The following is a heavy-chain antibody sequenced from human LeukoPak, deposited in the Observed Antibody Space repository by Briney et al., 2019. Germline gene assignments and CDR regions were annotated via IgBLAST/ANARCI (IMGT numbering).Heavy chain of an antibody. D-gene: IGHD5-18*01. V-gene: IGHV3-23*01. CDR1: GFTFSSYA. CDR3: ARVYPGNKYSYGYPNRSPFDY. J-gene: IGHJ4*02. Sequence: PGGSLRLSCAASGFTFSSYAMSWVRQAPGKGLEWVSAISGSGGSTYYADSVKGRFTISRDNSKNTLYLQMNSLRSDDTAVYYCARVYPGNKYSYGYPNRSPFDYWGQGTLVTVSS. CDR2: ISGSGGST.